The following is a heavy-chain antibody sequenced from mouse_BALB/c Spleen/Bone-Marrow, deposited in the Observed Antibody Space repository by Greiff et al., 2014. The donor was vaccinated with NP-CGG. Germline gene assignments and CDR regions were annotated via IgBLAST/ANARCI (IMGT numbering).Heavy chain of an antibody. J-gene: IGHJ2*01. CDR2: IYPGDGET. Sequence: VQLQQSGAELVRPGSSVKISCKASGYPFSSYWMNWVKQRPGQGLEWIGQIYPGDGETNYNGKFKGNATLTADKSSGTAYMQLISLTSEDSAVYFCARKYGDYWGQGTTLTVSS. CDR1: GYPFSSYW. V-gene: IGHV1-80*01. D-gene: IGHD2-10*02. CDR3: ARKYGDY.